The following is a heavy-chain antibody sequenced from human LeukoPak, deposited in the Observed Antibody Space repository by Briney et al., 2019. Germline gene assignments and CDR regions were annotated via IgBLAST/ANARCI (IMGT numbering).Heavy chain of an antibody. CDR3: ARVLNYYDSSGYQYHDY. CDR1: GGSIINDY. CDR2: IYYSGST. D-gene: IGHD3-22*01. V-gene: IGHV4-59*06. Sequence: SETLSLTCSVSGGSIINDYWNWIRQPPGKGLEWIGYIYYSGSTYYNPSLKSRVTISVDTSKNQFSLKLSSVTAADTAVYYCARVLNYYDSSGYQYHDYWGQGTLVTVSS. J-gene: IGHJ4*02.